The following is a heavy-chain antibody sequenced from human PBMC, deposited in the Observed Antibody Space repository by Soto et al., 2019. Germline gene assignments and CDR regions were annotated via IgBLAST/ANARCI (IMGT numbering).Heavy chain of an antibody. Sequence: GASGKVSCKASGYTFTSYVISWVLQGPGQGLEWMGWISAYNGNTNYAQKLQGRVTMTTDTSTSTAYMELRSLGADDTAVYYCARLRFLEWLLVPWGQGTLVTVSS. CDR2: ISAYNGNT. V-gene: IGHV1-18*04. J-gene: IGHJ5*02. D-gene: IGHD3-3*01. CDR3: ARLRFLEWLLVP. CDR1: GYTFTSYV.